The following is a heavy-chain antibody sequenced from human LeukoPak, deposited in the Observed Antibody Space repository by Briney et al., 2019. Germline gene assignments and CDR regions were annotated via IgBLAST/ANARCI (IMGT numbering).Heavy chain of an antibody. CDR1: GFTFSSYS. V-gene: IGHV3-21*01. J-gene: IGHJ4*02. Sequence: GGSLRLTCAASGFTFSSYSMNWVRQAPGKGLEWVSSISSSSSYIYYADSVKGRFTISRDNAKNSLYLQMNSLRAEDTAVYYCARDGLRIAAAGTRLDYWGQGTLVTVSS. CDR2: ISSSSSYI. CDR3: ARDGLRIAAAGTRLDY. D-gene: IGHD6-13*01.